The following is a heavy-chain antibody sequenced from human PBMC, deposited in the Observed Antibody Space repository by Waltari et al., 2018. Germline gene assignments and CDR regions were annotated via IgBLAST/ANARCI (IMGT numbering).Heavy chain of an antibody. V-gene: IGHV1-69*08. D-gene: IGHD6-6*01. CDR1: GGTFSSYA. CDR2: IIPIVGTA. J-gene: IGHJ4*02. Sequence: QVQLVQSGAEVKKPGSSVKVSCKASGGTFSSYAIIWVRQATGQGLEWMGRIIPIVGTANYAQKFQGRVTITADKYTSTAYMELSSLRSEDTAVYYCARDLSSSSSFDYWGQGTLVTVSS. CDR3: ARDLSSSSSFDY.